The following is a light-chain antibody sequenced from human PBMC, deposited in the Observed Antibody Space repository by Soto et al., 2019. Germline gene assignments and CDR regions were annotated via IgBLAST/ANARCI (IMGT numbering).Light chain of an antibody. Sequence: DIQMTQYPSTLSASVGDRVIITCRASQSISSWLAWYQQKPGKAPKLLISKASNLESGVPSRFSGSGSGTEFTLTVSNLQPDDFATYYCQQYYSYWTFGQGTKVEIK. CDR1: QSISSW. V-gene: IGKV1-5*03. CDR2: KAS. J-gene: IGKJ1*01. CDR3: QQYYSYWT.